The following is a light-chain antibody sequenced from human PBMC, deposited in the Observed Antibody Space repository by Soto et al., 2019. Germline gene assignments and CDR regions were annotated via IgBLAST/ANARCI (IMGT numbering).Light chain of an antibody. Sequence: SYELTQPPSVSVSPGQTASITCSGDKLGDKYACWYQQKPGQSPVLVIYQDSKRPSGIPERFSGSNSGNTATLTISGTQAMDEADYYCQAWESSLVVFGGGTKLTV. CDR3: QAWESSLVV. CDR1: KLGDKY. CDR2: QDS. V-gene: IGLV3-1*01. J-gene: IGLJ2*01.